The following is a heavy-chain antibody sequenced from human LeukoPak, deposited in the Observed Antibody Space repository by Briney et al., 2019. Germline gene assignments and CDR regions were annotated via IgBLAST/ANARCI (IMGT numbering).Heavy chain of an antibody. D-gene: IGHD3-10*01. CDR2: IYYSGGT. CDR3: ARYYYGSGKQPY. CDR1: GGSISSSSYF. V-gene: IGHV4-39*01. Sequence: SETLSLTCTVSGGSISSSSYFWGWIRQPPGKGLECIGSIYYSGGTSYNPSLRSRVTISVDTSKNQFSVELSSVTAADTAIYYCARYYYGSGKQPYWGQGTLVTVSS. J-gene: IGHJ4*02.